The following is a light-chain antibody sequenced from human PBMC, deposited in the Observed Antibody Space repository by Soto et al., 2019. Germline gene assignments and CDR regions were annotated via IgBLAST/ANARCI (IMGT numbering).Light chain of an antibody. Sequence: DIQMTQSPSTLSASVGDRVTITCRASQSISNWLTWYQQKAGQDPKLLIYKASVVESGVPSRFSGSGSGTEFTLTISSLQPDDSATYYGQQYYYFATCGQGTRVEVK. CDR3: QQYYYFAT. J-gene: IGKJ1*01. CDR1: QSISNW. CDR2: KAS. V-gene: IGKV1-5*03.